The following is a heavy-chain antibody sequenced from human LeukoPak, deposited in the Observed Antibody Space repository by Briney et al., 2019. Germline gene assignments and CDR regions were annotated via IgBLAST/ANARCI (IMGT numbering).Heavy chain of an antibody. CDR2: FWIAGNT. J-gene: IGHJ3*02. D-gene: IGHD3-22*01. CDR3: ARASTWVPGENSSGYYYPYALDI. V-gene: IGHV3-53*05. Sequence: GGSLRLSCAASGFSVSNSYMRWVRQAPGKGLEWVSVFWIAGNTYHADSVKGRFTISRDNSKNTLYLQMNSLRAEDTSVYYCARASTWVPGENSSGYYYPYALDIWGQGTMVTVSS. CDR1: GFSVSNSY.